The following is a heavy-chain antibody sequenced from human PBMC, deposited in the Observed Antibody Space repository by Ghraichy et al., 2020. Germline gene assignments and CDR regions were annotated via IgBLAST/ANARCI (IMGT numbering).Heavy chain of an antibody. D-gene: IGHD3-22*01. CDR3: SGSSGYYGTFDI. J-gene: IGHJ4*02. V-gene: IGHV3-30*03. Sequence: GGSLRLSCAASGFTFRNYGMHWVRQAPGKGLEWVAVILSDGTYKYYAESVKGRFTISRDDSKSMVYLQMSSLRAGDTAVYYCSGSSGYYGTFDIWGQGTLVSVSS. CDR2: ILSDGTYK. CDR1: GFTFRNYG.